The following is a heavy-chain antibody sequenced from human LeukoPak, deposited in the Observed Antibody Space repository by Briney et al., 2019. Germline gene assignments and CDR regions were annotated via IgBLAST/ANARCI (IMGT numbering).Heavy chain of an antibody. V-gene: IGHV3-48*03. J-gene: IGHJ4*02. D-gene: IGHD6-19*01. CDR1: GFTFSSYE. CDR2: ISSSGSTI. CDR3: ARDYGPRTAVAGGHFDY. Sequence: GGSLRLSCAASGFTFSSYEMNWVRQAPGKGLEWVSYISSSGSTIYYADSVKGRFTISRDNAKNSLYLQMNSLRAEDTAVYYCARDYGPRTAVAGGHFDYWGQGTLVTVSS.